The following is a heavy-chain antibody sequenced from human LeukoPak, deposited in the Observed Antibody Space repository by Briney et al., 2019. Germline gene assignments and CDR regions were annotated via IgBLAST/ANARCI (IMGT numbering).Heavy chain of an antibody. J-gene: IGHJ4*02. D-gene: IGHD3-22*01. CDR2: IKSKTDGGTT. V-gene: IGHV3-15*01. CDR1: GITFSNAW. Sequence: GGSLRLSCAASGITFSNAWMSWVRQAPGKGLEWVGRIKSKTDGGTTDYAAPVKGRFTISRDDSKNTLYLQMNSLKTEDTAVYYCTTDSSGYYEGYFDYWGQGTLVTVSS. CDR3: TTDSSGYYEGYFDY.